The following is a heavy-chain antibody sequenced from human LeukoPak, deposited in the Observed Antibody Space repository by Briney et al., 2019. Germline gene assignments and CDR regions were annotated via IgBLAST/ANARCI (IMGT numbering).Heavy chain of an antibody. CDR2: IYYSGST. Sequence: SETPSLTCTVSGGSISSYYWSWIRQPPGKGLEWIGYIYYSGSTDYNPSLKSRVTISVDTSKNQFSLKLSSVTAADTAVYYCARAGGRWLQLGYFDYWGQGTLVTVSS. J-gene: IGHJ4*02. CDR3: ARAGGRWLQLGYFDY. V-gene: IGHV4-59*01. CDR1: GGSISSYY. D-gene: IGHD5-24*01.